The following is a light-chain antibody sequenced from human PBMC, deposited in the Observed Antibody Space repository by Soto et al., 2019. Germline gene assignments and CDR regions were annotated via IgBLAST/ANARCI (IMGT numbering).Light chain of an antibody. CDR2: DAS. V-gene: IGKV3-20*01. CDR1: QNVRNNY. CDR3: QQYGSSPLT. J-gene: IGKJ4*01. Sequence: EVVLTQSPDTLSLSPGERVTLSCWASQNVRNNYLAWYQQKPGQAPRVLIYDASSRATGIPDRFSGSGTGADFTLTISRLEPEDCAVYYCQQYGSSPLTFGGGTKVEIK.